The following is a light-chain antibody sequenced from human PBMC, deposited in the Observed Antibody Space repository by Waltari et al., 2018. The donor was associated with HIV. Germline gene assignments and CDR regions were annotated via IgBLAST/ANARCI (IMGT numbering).Light chain of an antibody. J-gene: IGLJ2*01. V-gene: IGLV2-8*01. Sequence: QSALTQPPSASGSPGQSVAISCTGHSRHIGAYNFVSWYHQQPGSAPKHIIFEVTKRPTGVPDRFSGSKSGNTASLTVSGLLPEDDADYYCSSYAGSNRFVVFGGGTRLTVL. CDR2: EVT. CDR3: SSYAGSNRFVV. CDR1: SRHIGAYNF.